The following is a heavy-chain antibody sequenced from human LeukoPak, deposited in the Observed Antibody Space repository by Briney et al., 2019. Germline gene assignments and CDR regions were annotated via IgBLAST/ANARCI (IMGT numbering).Heavy chain of an antibody. D-gene: IGHD3-3*01. CDR1: GFTFSSYA. V-gene: IGHV3-30*01. CDR2: ISYDGSNK. CDR3: ARDAFYYDFWSGYYTLGDYFDY. Sequence: GGSLRLSCAASGFTFSSYAMHWVRQAPGKGLEWVAVISYDGSNKYYADSVKGRFTISRDNSKNTLYLQMNGLRAEDTAVYYCARDAFYYDFWSGYYTLGDYFDYWGQGTLVTVSS. J-gene: IGHJ4*02.